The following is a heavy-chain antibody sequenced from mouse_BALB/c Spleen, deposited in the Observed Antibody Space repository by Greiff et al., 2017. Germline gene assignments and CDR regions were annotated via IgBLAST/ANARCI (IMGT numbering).Heavy chain of an antibody. CDR1: GYTFTSYY. J-gene: IGHJ4*01. D-gene: IGHD2-4*01. CDR3: ARGHDYDLDYAMDY. CDR2: IYPGNVNT. V-gene: IGHV1S56*01. Sequence: VKLMESGPELVKPGASVRISCKASGYTFTSYYIHWVKQRPGQGLEWIGWIYPGNVNTKYNEKFKGKATLTADKSTSTAYMQLSSLTSEDSAVYFCARGHDYDLDYAMDYWGQGTSVTVSS.